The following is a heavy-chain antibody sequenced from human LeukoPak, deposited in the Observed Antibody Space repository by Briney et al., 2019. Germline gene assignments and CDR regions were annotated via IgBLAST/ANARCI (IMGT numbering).Heavy chain of an antibody. CDR3: ARADYDSSGYYPLFDY. V-gene: IGHV3-7*01. CDR1: GFTFSSYW. J-gene: IGHJ4*02. CDR2: IKQDGSEK. Sequence: GGSLRLSCAASGFTFSSYWMSWVRQAPGKGLEWVANIKQDGSEKYYVDSVKGRFTISRDNAKNSLYLQMNSLRAEDTAVYYCARADYDSSGYYPLFDYWGQGTLVTVSS. D-gene: IGHD3-22*01.